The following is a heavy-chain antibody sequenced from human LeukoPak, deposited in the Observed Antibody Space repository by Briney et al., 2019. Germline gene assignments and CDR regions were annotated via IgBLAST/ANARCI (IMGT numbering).Heavy chain of an antibody. Sequence: GASLRLSCAASGFTLSNYAMSWVRQAPGKGLEWVSAITGSGGNTYYADSVKGRFTISRDNSNNTVFLQMNSLRAEDTAVYYCAKWGDYDVLTGYYVSDYWGQGTLVTVSS. CDR2: ITGSGGNT. J-gene: IGHJ4*02. CDR3: AKWGDYDVLTGYYVSDY. D-gene: IGHD3-9*01. V-gene: IGHV3-23*01. CDR1: GFTLSNYA.